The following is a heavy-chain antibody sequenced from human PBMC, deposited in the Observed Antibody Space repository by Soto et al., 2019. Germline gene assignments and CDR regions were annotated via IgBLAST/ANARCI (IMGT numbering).Heavy chain of an antibody. CDR3: ARVYCSGGSCYSAVAFES. V-gene: IGHV4-59*12. J-gene: IGHJ3*02. Sequence: PSATLSLTCTFACSPINNYFWRWIPPPPGGGLGWIGYNYYSGGTNYNPSLKRRVTISVDTSHNPFSLKLSSLTAADTAGYSCARVYCSGGSCYSAVAFESWGQGIMVT. CDR2: NYYSGGT. D-gene: IGHD2-15*01. CDR1: CSPINNYF.